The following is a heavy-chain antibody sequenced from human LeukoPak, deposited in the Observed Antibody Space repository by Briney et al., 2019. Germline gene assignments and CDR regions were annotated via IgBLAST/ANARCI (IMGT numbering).Heavy chain of an antibody. V-gene: IGHV1-46*01. CDR2: IKPSVGST. J-gene: IGHJ6*03. CDR3: ATWGRGHSYGDYYYYYMGV. Sequence: ASVKVSCKASGYTFTNYYIHWVRQAPGQGLEWMGVIKPSVGSTSNAQKFQGRVTMTRDMSTSTVYLELSSLRSEDTAVYYCATWGRGHSYGDYYYYYMGVWGKGTTVTVSS. D-gene: IGHD5-18*01. CDR1: GYTFTNYY.